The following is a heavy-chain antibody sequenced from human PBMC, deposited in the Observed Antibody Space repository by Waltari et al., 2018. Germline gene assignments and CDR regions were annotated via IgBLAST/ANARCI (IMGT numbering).Heavy chain of an antibody. V-gene: IGHV3-21*01. CDR2: ISSSSSYI. J-gene: IGHJ4*02. CDR3: ARDHGYYDILTGYYQYYFDY. CDR1: GFTFSSYS. D-gene: IGHD3-9*01. Sequence: EVQLVESGGGLVKPGGSLRLSCAASGFTFSSYSMNWVRQAPGKGLEWVSSISSSSSYIYYADSVKGRFTISRDNAKNSLYLQMNSLRAEDTAVYYCARDHGYYDILTGYYQYYFDYWGQGTLVTVSS.